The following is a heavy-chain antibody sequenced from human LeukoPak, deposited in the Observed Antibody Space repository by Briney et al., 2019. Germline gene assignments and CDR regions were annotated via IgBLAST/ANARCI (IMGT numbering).Heavy chain of an antibody. Sequence: GGSLRLSCAVSGFTFSSYWMHWVRQASGKGLEWVSYISSSSTYTNYADSVKGRFTISRGNAKNSLYLQMNSLRAEDTAVYYCARTSTYYDFWSGYSKDAGMDVWGQGTTVTVSS. CDR2: ISSSSTYT. CDR1: GFTFSSYW. V-gene: IGHV3-11*03. D-gene: IGHD3-3*01. J-gene: IGHJ6*02. CDR3: ARTSTYYDFWSGYSKDAGMDV.